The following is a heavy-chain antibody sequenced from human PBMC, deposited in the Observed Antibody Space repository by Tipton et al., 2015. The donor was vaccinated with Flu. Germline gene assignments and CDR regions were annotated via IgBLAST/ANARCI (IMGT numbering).Heavy chain of an antibody. D-gene: IGHD2-15*01. CDR1: GFTFSTYG. CDR2: IRYDGSNSYDGTNK. J-gene: IGHJ4*02. CDR3: ATMQWDVLAVPGATPAYYFDH. Sequence: SLRLSCAASGFTFSTYGMHWVRQAPGKGLEWVAFIRYDGSNSYDGTNKYYADSVKGRCTIFRDNSKNTVYLQMNSLTTEDTAMYYCATMQWDVLAVPGATPAYYFDHWGQGTLVTVSS. V-gene: IGHV3-30-5*02.